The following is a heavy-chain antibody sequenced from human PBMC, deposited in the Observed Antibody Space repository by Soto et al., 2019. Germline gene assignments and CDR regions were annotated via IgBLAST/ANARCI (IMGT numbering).Heavy chain of an antibody. V-gene: IGHV6-1*01. D-gene: IGHD6-13*01. CDR3: AREAVGSSWYRGGNWFDP. CDR1: GYSVSINTAA. CDR2: TYYRSKWYN. Sequence: SQPVSLTDAISGYSVSINTAACNWIRQSPSRVLEWLGRTYYRSKWYNDYAVSVKSRITINPDTSKNQFSLQLNSVTPEDTAVYYCAREAVGSSWYRGGNWFDPWGQGTLVTVS. J-gene: IGHJ5*02.